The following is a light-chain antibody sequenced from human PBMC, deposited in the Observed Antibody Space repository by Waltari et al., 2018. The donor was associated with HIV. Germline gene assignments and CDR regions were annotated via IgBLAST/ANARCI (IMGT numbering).Light chain of an antibody. Sequence: TISCSGSRSNIGSKYVYWYQQLPGTAHKLLIYRNNQRPSGVPDRFSGSKSGTSASLAISGLRSEDEADYHCTAWDDSLSGVVFGGGTKLTVL. CDR2: RNN. CDR1: RSNIGSKY. J-gene: IGLJ2*01. CDR3: TAWDDSLSGVV. V-gene: IGLV1-47*01.